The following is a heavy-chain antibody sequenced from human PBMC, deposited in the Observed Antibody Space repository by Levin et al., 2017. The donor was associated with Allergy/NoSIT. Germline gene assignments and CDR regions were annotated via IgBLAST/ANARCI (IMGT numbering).Heavy chain of an antibody. CDR2: IGTAGDT. CDR3: ARGGGDDSSGYYPRKDAFDI. J-gene: IGHJ3*02. Sequence: GGSLRLSCAASGFTFSSYDMHWVRQATGKGLEWVSAIGTAGDTYYPGSVKGRFTISRENAKNSLYLQMNSLRAGDTAVYYCARGGGDDSSGYYPRKDAFDIWGQGTMVTVSS. V-gene: IGHV3-13*04. CDR1: GFTFSSYD. D-gene: IGHD3-22*01.